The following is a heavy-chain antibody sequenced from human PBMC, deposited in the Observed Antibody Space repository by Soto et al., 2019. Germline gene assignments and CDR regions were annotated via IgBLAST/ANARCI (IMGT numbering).Heavy chain of an antibody. J-gene: IGHJ4*02. Sequence: SETLSLTCAVYGGSFIGYYCIFIRHPPVKWLEWIVEINHSGSTNYNPSLKSRVTISVDTSKNQFSLKLSSVTAADTAVYYCARGPDSSGYYDFDYWGQGTLVTVSS. V-gene: IGHV4-34*01. CDR3: ARGPDSSGYYDFDY. CDR2: INHSGST. D-gene: IGHD3-22*01. CDR1: GGSFIGYY.